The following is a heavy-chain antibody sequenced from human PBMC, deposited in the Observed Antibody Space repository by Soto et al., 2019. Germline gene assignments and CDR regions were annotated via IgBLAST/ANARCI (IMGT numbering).Heavy chain of an antibody. CDR3: TRGGATGAGIYHFEN. V-gene: IGHV3-74*01. Sequence: EVQLVETGGGLVQPGGSLRLSCAASGFTFNNNWMHWVRQAPGKGLVWISCIKSDGTTTTYADFVKGRFIISRDNAKNTVYLQVNSLGGEDTAVYYCTRGGATGAGIYHFENWGQGTLVTVSS. J-gene: IGHJ4*02. CDR1: GFTFNNNW. CDR2: IKSDGTTT. D-gene: IGHD3-10*01.